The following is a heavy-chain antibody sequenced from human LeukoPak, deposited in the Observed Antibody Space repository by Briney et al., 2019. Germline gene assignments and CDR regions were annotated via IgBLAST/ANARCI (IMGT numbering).Heavy chain of an antibody. CDR1: GVPISIYH. CDR3: ASAPNRTFFAY. CDR2: NSYSGET. Sequence: PSQTLSLTCNVAGVPISIYHWSWIRQASGKGLEWIGYNSYSGETNYNPALKSRVNISQDTSTNQFTLKSNSVTAADTAIYYCASAPNRTFFAYWGKGTLVPSPQ. V-gene: IGHV4-59*01. D-gene: IGHD3-3*01. J-gene: IGHJ4*02.